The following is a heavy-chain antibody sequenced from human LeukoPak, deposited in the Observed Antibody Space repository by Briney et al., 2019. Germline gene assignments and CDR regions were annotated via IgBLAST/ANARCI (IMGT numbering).Heavy chain of an antibody. CDR3: ARDQEAFDY. CDR1: GYSFTSNY. V-gene: IGHV1-46*01. Sequence: ASVNVSCRASGYSFTSNYIHWVRQAPGQGLEWMGMIYPRDGSTSYAQKFQGRVTVTRDTSTSTVHMELSGLRSEDTAVYYCARDQEAFDYWGQGTLVTVSS. CDR2: IYPRDGST. J-gene: IGHJ4*02.